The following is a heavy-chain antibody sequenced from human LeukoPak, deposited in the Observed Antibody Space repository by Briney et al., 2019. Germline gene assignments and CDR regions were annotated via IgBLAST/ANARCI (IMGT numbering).Heavy chain of an antibody. CDR3: ARDLPCYGSRNWFDP. J-gene: IGHJ5*02. CDR1: GFTFSSYW. D-gene: IGHD3-10*01. Sequence: GGSLRLSCAASGFTFSSYWMSWVRQAPGKGLEWVANIKQDGSEKYYVDSVKGRFTISRDNAKNSLYLQMNSLRAEDTAVYYCARDLPCYGSRNWFDPWGQGTLVTVSS. V-gene: IGHV3-7*01. CDR2: IKQDGSEK.